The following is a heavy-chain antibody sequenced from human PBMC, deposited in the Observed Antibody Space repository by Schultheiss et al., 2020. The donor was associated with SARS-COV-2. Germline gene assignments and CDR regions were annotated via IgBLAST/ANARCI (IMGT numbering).Heavy chain of an antibody. V-gene: IGHV3-21*01. CDR2: ISSSSSYI. Sequence: GGSLRLSCAASGFTFSTYNMNWVRQAPGKGLEWVSSISSSSSYIYYADSVKGRFTISRDNAKNSLYLQMNSLRAEDTAVYYCAREGRHDYGDYGDYWGQGTLVTVSS. J-gene: IGHJ4*02. CDR1: GFTFSTYN. CDR3: AREGRHDYGDYGDY. D-gene: IGHD4-17*01.